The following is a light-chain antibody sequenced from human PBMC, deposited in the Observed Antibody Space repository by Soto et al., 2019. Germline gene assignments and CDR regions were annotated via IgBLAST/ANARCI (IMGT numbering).Light chain of an antibody. Sequence: DIQMTQSPSTLSASVGDRVTITCRASQSISRSLAWYQQRPGKAPDLLIYKASTLQTGVPSRFSGSGSGTEFTLTISSLQPGDFATYYCQEYSSYLYTFGQGTKVDI. CDR1: QSISRS. V-gene: IGKV1-5*03. CDR2: KAS. CDR3: QEYSSYLYT. J-gene: IGKJ2*01.